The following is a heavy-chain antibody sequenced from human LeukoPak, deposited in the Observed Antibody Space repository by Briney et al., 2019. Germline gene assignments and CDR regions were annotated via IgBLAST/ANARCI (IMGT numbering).Heavy chain of an antibody. CDR3: ARRVVGHGIDY. J-gene: IGHJ4*02. Sequence: PGGSLRLSCAASGFTFSTFEMNWVRQVPGKGLEWVSYIGPSGKSTYYADSVKGRFTISRDNAKNSLYLQMNSLRAEDTAVHYCARRVVGHGIDYWGQGTLVTVSS. CDR1: GFTFSTFE. V-gene: IGHV3-48*03. D-gene: IGHD2-21*01. CDR2: IGPSGKST.